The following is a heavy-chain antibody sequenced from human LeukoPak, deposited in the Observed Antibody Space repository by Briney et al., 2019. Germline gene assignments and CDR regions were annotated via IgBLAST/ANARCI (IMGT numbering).Heavy chain of an antibody. D-gene: IGHD6-13*01. V-gene: IGHV3-21*01. CDR1: GFTFSSYS. Sequence: GGSLRLSCAASGFTFSSYSMNWVRQAPGKGLEWVSSISSSSSYIYYADSVKGRFTISRDNAKNSLYLQMNGLRAEDTAVYYCAREGYWSTNWYKFGSLLRYFDLWGRGTLVTVSS. CDR2: ISSSSSYI. CDR3: AREGYWSTNWYKFGSLLRYFDL. J-gene: IGHJ2*01.